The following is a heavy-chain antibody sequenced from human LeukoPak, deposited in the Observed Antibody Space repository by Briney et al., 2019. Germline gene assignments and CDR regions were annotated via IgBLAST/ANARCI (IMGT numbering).Heavy chain of an antibody. Sequence: SETLSLTCTVSGGSISSYYWSWIRQPPGKGLEWIGYIYYSGSTNYNPSLKSRFTISVDTSKNQFSLKLSSVTAAGTAVYYCAREGGDDYCAFDIWGQGTTVTVSS. V-gene: IGHV4-59*01. CDR2: IYYSGST. J-gene: IGHJ3*02. CDR3: AREGGDDYCAFDI. D-gene: IGHD4-11*01. CDR1: GGSISSYY.